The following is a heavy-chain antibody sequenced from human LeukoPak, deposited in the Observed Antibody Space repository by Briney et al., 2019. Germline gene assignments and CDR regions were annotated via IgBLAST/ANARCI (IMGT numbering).Heavy chain of an antibody. CDR3: ARDGLTVTSVYYYYGMDV. J-gene: IGHJ6*02. CDR2: ISSSSSII. CDR1: GFSFSEYG. V-gene: IGHV3-48*01. Sequence: PGGSLRLSCAASGFSFSEYGMNWVRQAPGKGLEWVSYISSSSSIIHYADSVKGRFTISRDNVKKSLYLQMNSLRAEDTAVYYCARDGLTVTSVYYYYGMDVWGQGTTVTVSS. D-gene: IGHD4-11*01.